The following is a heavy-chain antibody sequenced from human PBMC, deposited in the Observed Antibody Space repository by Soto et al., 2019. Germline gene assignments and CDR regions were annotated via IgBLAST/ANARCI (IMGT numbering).Heavy chain of an antibody. V-gene: IGHV3-9*01. CDR2: ISWNSGSI. Sequence: EVQLVESGGGLVQPGRSLRLSCAASGFTFDDYAMHWVRQAPGKGLAWVSGISWNSGSIGYADSVKGRFTISRDNANNSLYLQLNGLRAEETALYYCAQDNCGCGGSCYVFDYWGQGTLVTVSS. CDR3: AQDNCGCGGSCYVFDY. D-gene: IGHD2-15*01. CDR1: GFTFDDYA. J-gene: IGHJ4*02.